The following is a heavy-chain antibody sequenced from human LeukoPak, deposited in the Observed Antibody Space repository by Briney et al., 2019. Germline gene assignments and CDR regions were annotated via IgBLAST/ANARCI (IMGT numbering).Heavy chain of an antibody. J-gene: IGHJ4*02. V-gene: IGHV3-23*01. Sequence: GGSLRLSCAASGFTFNSYAMSWVCQAPGKGLEWVSAFSGSGGSTYYADSVKGRFTISRDNSKNTLYLQMHSLRAEDTAVYYCAKPVLGPRRYFDYWGQGTLVTVSS. CDR2: FSGSGGST. CDR3: AKPVLGPRRYFDY. CDR1: GFTFNSYA.